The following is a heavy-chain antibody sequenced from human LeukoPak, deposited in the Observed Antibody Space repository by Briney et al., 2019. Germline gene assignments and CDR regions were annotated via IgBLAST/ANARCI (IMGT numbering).Heavy chain of an antibody. CDR3: ARNPDSSGYLFFDY. J-gene: IGHJ4*02. Sequence: PGGSLRLSCAASGFTFSSYAMSWVRQAPGKGLEWVSAISGSGGSTYYADSVKGRFTISRDNAKNSLYLQMNSLRAEDTAVYYCARNPDSSGYLFFDYWGQGTLVTVSS. V-gene: IGHV3-23*01. CDR2: ISGSGGST. D-gene: IGHD3-22*01. CDR1: GFTFSSYA.